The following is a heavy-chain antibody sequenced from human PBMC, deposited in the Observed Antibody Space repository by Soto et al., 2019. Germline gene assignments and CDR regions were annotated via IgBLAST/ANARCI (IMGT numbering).Heavy chain of an antibody. D-gene: IGHD3-22*01. CDR3: ARRTDSSGYHGAFDN. CDR2: IIPIFGTA. Sequence: GASVKVSCKASGGTFSSYAISWVRQAPGQGLEWMGGIIPIFGTANYAQKFQGRVTMTADESTSTAYMELSSLRSEDTAVYYCARRTDSSGYHGAFDNWGQRTLVTDSS. J-gene: IGHJ4*02. CDR1: GGTFSSYA. V-gene: IGHV1-69*13.